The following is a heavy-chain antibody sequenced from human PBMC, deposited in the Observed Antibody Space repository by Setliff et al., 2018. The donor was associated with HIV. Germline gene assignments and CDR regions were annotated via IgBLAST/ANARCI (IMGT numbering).Heavy chain of an antibody. CDR3: ALAGPSSGFQY. CDR2: IDWDDDK. Sequence: SGPTLVHLAHTLTLTCTFSGFSLSTSGLSVGWIRQPPGKALEWLARIDWDDDKHYSTSLKTRLAISPDTSKNQVALTMTNVDPVDAATYFCALAGPSSGFQYWGQGTLVTVSS. CDR1: GFSLSTSGLS. J-gene: IGHJ4*02. V-gene: IGHV2-70*11. D-gene: IGHD6-19*01.